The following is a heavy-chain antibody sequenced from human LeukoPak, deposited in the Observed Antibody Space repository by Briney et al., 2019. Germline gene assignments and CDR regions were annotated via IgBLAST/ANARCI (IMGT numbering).Heavy chain of an antibody. Sequence: GGSLRLSCAASGFTFSSYWMHWVRQAPGKGLVCVSRINSDGSSTTYADSVKSRFTISRDNAKNTLYLQMNSLRAEDTAVYYCARPLSGYSSSLGYWGQGTLVTVSS. CDR1: GFTFSSYW. D-gene: IGHD6-6*01. CDR2: INSDGSST. CDR3: ARPLSGYSSSLGY. J-gene: IGHJ4*02. V-gene: IGHV3-74*01.